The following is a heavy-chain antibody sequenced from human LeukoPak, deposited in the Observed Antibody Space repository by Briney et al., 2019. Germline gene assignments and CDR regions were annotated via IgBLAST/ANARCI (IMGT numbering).Heavy chain of an antibody. D-gene: IGHD6-6*01. J-gene: IGHJ1*01. Sequence: SQTLSLTCTVSGGSISSGGYYWSWIRQHPGKGLEWIGYIYYSGSTYYNPSLKSRVTLSVDTSKNQFSLKLSSVTAADTAVYYCARVGVIAARPSYFQHWGQGTLVTVSS. CDR2: IYYSGST. CDR3: ARVGVIAARPSYFQH. CDR1: GGSISSGGYY. V-gene: IGHV4-31*03.